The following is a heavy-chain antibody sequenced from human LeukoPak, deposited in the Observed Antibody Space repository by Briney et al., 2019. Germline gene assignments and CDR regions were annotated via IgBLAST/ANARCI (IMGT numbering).Heavy chain of an antibody. CDR1: GDCVSSNCAA. CDR3: ARLTRQGDDY. CDR2: KYYRSKWYN. J-gene: IGHJ4*02. V-gene: IGHV6-1*01. D-gene: IGHD1-14*01. Sequence: SQSISLTCAIAGDCVSSNCAARNWLRESPSRGLEGLGRKYYRSKWYNDYAVAVKSRITINTDTSKNQFYRQLNSVTPEDTAVYYCARLTRQGDDYWGQGTLVTVSS.